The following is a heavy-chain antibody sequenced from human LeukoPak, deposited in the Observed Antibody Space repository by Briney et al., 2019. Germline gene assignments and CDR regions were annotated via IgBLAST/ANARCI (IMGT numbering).Heavy chain of an antibody. D-gene: IGHD3-9*01. CDR2: IKQDGSEK. Sequence: GGSLRLSCVASGFTFSNHWMSWVRQAPGKGLEWVANIKQDGSEKYYVDSLKGRFTISRDNAMNSLYLQMTSLRADDTAVYYCARENYDILTYFGTGTDVWGQGTTVTVSS. J-gene: IGHJ6*02. CDR3: ARENYDILTYFGTGTDV. CDR1: GFTFSNHW. V-gene: IGHV3-7*04.